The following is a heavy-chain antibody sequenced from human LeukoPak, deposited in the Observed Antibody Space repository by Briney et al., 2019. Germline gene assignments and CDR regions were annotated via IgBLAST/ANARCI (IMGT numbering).Heavy chain of an antibody. CDR2: ISWNSGSI. CDR1: GFTFDDYA. D-gene: IGHD5-12*01. CDR3: AKEHSGYDSLGIFDY. V-gene: IGHV3-9*01. J-gene: IGHJ4*02. Sequence: GGSLRLSCAAPGFTFDDYAMHWVRQAPGKGLEWVSGISWNSGSIGYADSVKGRFTISRDNAKNSLYLQMNSLRAEDTALYYCAKEHSGYDSLGIFDYWGQGTLATISS.